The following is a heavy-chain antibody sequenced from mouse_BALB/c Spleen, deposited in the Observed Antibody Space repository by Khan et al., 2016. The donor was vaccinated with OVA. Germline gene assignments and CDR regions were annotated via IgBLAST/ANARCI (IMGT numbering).Heavy chain of an antibody. CDR2: ISSGSSTI. D-gene: IGHD1-1*01. J-gene: IGHJ3*01. Sequence: EVELVESGGGLVQPGGSRKLSCAASGFTFSGFGMHWVRQAPEKGLEWVAYISSGSSTIYYTDTVKGRFTISRDNPKNTLFLQMTSLRSEDTATYYCARSDYYGVAYWGQGTLVTVSA. CDR1: GFTFSGFG. V-gene: IGHV5-17*02. CDR3: ARSDYYGVAY.